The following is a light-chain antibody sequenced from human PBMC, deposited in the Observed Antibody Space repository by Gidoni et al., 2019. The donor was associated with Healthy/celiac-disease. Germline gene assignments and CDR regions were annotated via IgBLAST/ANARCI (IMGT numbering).Light chain of an antibody. CDR1: QRISSS. J-gene: IGKJ2*01. V-gene: IGKV1D-8*01. Sequence: VIWMTHSPSLLSASTGDRVTISCRMSQRISSSLAWYQQKPGKAPELLIYAASTLQSGVPSRFSGSGSGTDFTLTISCLQSEDFATYYCQQYYSFPLTFGQGTKLEIK. CDR3: QQYYSFPLT. CDR2: AAS.